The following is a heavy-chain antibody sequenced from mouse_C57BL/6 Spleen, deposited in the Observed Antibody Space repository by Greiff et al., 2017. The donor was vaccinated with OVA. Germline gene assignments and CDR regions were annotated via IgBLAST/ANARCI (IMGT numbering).Heavy chain of an antibody. D-gene: IGHD2-1*01. CDR3: ARAGGNYYFDS. CDR1: GYTFTSYW. V-gene: IGHV1-64*01. J-gene: IGHJ2*01. Sequence: QVQLQQPGAELVKPGASVKLSCKASGYTFTSYWMHWVKQRPGQGLEWIGMIHPNSGSTNYNEKFKSKATLTVDKSSSTAYMQLSSLTSEDSAVYYCARAGGNYYFDSWGQGTTLTVSS. CDR2: IHPNSGST.